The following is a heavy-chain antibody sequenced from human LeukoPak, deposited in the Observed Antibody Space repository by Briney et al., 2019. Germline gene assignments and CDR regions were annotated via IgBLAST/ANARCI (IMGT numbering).Heavy chain of an antibody. D-gene: IGHD2-2*01. CDR1: GYTFTGYY. CDR2: INPNSGGT. V-gene: IGHV1-2*02. J-gene: IGHJ5*02. Sequence: ASVKVSCKASGYTFTGYYMHWVRQAPGQGLEWMGWINPNSGGTNYAQKFQGRVTMTRDTSISTAYMELSRLRSDDTAVYYCARAPLLYCSSTSCSPYNWFDPWGQGTLVTVSS. CDR3: ARAPLLYCSSTSCSPYNWFDP.